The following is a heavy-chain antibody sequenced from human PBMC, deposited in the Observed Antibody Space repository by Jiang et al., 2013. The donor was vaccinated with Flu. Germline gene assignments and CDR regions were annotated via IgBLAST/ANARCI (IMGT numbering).Heavy chain of an antibody. D-gene: IGHD1-26*01. CDR1: GDSVNDYY. J-gene: IGHJ5*02. CDR2: FYITGST. CDR3: ATNTTSSPWFDP. Sequence: GSGLVKPSETLSLTCVVSGDSVNDYYWNWIRQSAGKGLEWIGRFYITGSTKYNPSLKSRVTISVDTSKNQFSLKLSSVTAADTGIYYCATNTTSSPWFDPWGPGTLVTVSS. V-gene: IGHV4-4*07.